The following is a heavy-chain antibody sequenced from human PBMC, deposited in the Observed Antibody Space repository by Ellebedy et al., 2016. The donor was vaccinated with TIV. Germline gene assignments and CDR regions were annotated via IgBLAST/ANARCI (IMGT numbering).Heavy chain of an antibody. Sequence: AASVKVSCKASGYTFTGYYMHWVRQAPGQGLEWMGWINPNSGGTNYAQKFQGRVTMTGDTSISTAYMELSRLRSDDTAVYYCARTRGYSGYDSYGMDVWGQGTTVTVSS. J-gene: IGHJ6*02. CDR2: INPNSGGT. D-gene: IGHD5-12*01. V-gene: IGHV1-2*02. CDR3: ARTRGYSGYDSYGMDV. CDR1: GYTFTGYY.